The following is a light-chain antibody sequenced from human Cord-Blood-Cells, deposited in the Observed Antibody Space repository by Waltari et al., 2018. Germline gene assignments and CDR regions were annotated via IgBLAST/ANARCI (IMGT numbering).Light chain of an antibody. CDR2: KAS. J-gene: IGKJ1*01. Sequence: DIQMTQSPSTLSASVGDRVTITCRASQGISSWLAWYQQKTGKAPKPLIYKASMLESGVPASFSGSGSATEFTLTISSLQPDDFATYYYQQYNSYSWTFGQGTKVEIK. CDR1: QGISSW. V-gene: IGKV1-5*03. CDR3: QQYNSYSWT.